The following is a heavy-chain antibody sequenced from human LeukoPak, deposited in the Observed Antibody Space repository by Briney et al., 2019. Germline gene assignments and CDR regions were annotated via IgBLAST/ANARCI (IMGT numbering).Heavy chain of an antibody. V-gene: IGHV3-48*03. J-gene: IGHJ4*02. CDR1: GFTFSIYE. D-gene: IGHD2-15*01. CDR2: MSSMGSTI. Sequence: GGSLRLSCAASGFTFSIYEMIWFRQAPGKGLDWLSYMSSMGSTISYADSVKGRFTISRDKAKSSLFLQMNSLRAEDTAVYYCARARTPDYWGQGTLVTVSS. CDR3: ARARTPDY.